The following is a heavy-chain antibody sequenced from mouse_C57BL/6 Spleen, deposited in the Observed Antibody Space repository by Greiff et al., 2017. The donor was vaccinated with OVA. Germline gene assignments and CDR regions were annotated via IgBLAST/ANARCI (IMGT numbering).Heavy chain of an antibody. J-gene: IGHJ1*03. Sequence: EVQLVESGPGLVKPSQSLSLTCSVTGYSITSGYYWNWIRQFPGNKLEWMGYISYDGSNNYNPSLKNRISITRDTSKNQCFLKLNSVTTEDTATYYCAREPTVVARYFDVWGTGTTGTVSS. CDR1: GYSITSGYY. CDR3: AREPTVVARYFDV. V-gene: IGHV3-6*01. CDR2: ISYDGSN. D-gene: IGHD1-1*01.